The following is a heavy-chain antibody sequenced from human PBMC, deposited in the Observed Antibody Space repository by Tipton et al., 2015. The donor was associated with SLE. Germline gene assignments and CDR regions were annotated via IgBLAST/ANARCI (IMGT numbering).Heavy chain of an antibody. Sequence: TLSLTCTVSGGSISSYYWSWIRRPPGKGLEWIGYIYTSGSTNYNPSLKSRVTISVDTSKNQFSLKLSSVTAADTAVYYCARVGAAAGPGAFDIWGQGTMVTVSS. CDR2: IYTSGST. V-gene: IGHV4-4*09. CDR3: ARVGAAAGPGAFDI. CDR1: GGSISSYY. J-gene: IGHJ3*02. D-gene: IGHD6-13*01.